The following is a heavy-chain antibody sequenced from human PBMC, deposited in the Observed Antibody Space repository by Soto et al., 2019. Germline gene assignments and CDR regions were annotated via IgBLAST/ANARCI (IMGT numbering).Heavy chain of an antibody. CDR1: GGTFSSYA. D-gene: IGHD2-2*02. J-gene: IGHJ4*02. CDR2: IIPICGTA. Sequence: QVQLVQSGAEVKKPGSSVKVSCKASGGTFSSYAISWVRQAPGQGLEWMGGIIPICGTANYALKFQGRVTLTADESTSTAHLKLRRLRAADTAVYYCATPPVADLYRVYWGQATVVTVSS. V-gene: IGHV1-69*12. CDR3: ATPPVADLYRVY.